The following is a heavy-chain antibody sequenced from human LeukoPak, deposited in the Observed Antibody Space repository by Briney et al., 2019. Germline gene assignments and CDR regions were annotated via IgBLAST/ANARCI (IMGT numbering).Heavy chain of an antibody. D-gene: IGHD3-3*01. CDR2: ISYDGSNK. CDR3: ARDRMDFWSGGLIDY. CDR1: GFTFSSYG. Sequence: PGGSLRLSCAASGFTFSSYGMHWVRQAPGKGLEWVAVISYDGSNKYYADSVKGRFTISRDNSKNTLYLQMNSLRAEDTAVYYCARDRMDFWSGGLIDYWGQGTLVTVSS. V-gene: IGHV3-30*03. J-gene: IGHJ4*02.